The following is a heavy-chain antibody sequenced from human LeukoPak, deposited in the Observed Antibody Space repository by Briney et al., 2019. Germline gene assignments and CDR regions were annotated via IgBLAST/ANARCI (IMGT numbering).Heavy chain of an antibody. D-gene: IGHD2-15*01. CDR2: INHSGST. CDR1: GGSFSGYY. V-gene: IGHV4-34*01. CDR3: ARGARRYCSGGSCYGNWFDP. Sequence: PSETLSLTCAVYGGSFSGYYWSWIRQPPGKGLEWIGEINHSGSTNYNPSLTSRVTISVDTSKNQFSLKLSSVTAADTAVYYCARGARRYCSGGSCYGNWFDPWGQGTLVTVSS. J-gene: IGHJ5*02.